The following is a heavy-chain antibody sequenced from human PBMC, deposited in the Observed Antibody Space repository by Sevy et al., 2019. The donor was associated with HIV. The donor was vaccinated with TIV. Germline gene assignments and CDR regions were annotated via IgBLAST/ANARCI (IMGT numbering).Heavy chain of an antibody. D-gene: IGHD2-8*01. V-gene: IGHV1-69*13. Sequence: VKVSCKASGGTFSSYAISWVRQAPGQGLEWMGGIIPIFGTANYAQKFQGRVTITADESTSTAYMELSSLRSEDTAVYYCARDYCTNGVCYSWFDPWGQGTLVIVSS. J-gene: IGHJ5*02. CDR3: ARDYCTNGVCYSWFDP. CDR2: IIPIFGTA. CDR1: GGTFSSYA.